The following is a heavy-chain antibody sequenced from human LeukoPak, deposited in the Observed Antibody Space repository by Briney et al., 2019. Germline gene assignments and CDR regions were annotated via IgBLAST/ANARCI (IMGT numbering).Heavy chain of an antibody. CDR1: GYTFTSYG. CDR3: AADRSYSSSYIFDP. Sequence: ASVKVSCKASGYTFTSYGISWVRQAPGQGLEWMGWISAYNGNTNYAQKLQGRVTMTTDTSTSTAYMELRSLRSDDTAVYYCAADRSYSSSYIFDPWGQGTLVTVSS. J-gene: IGHJ5*02. V-gene: IGHV1-18*01. CDR2: ISAYNGNT. D-gene: IGHD6-6*01.